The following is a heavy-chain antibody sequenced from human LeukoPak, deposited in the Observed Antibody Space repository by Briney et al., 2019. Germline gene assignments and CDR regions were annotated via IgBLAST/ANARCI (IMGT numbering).Heavy chain of an antibody. CDR3: ARGFEYSSSSGDHYYYYYMDV. Sequence: GASVKVSCKASGYTFTSYDINWVRQATGQGLEWMGWMNPNSGNTGYAQKFQGRVTITRNTSISTAYMELSSLRSEDTAVYYCARGFEYSSSSGDHYYYYYMDVWGKGTTVTVFS. J-gene: IGHJ6*03. CDR2: MNPNSGNT. V-gene: IGHV1-8*03. D-gene: IGHD6-6*01. CDR1: GYTFTSYD.